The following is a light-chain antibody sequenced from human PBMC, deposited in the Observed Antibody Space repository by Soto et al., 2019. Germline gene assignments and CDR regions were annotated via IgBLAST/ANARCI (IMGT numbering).Light chain of an antibody. CDR3: QQSYSTLFT. J-gene: IGKJ3*01. CDR2: AAS. Sequence: DIQMTQSPSSLSESVLDRVTITCLASQSISSYLNWYQQKPGKAPKLLIYAASSLQSGVPSRFSGSGSGTDFTLTISSLQPEDFATYYCQQSYSTLFTFGPGTKVDIK. CDR1: QSISSY. V-gene: IGKV1-39*01.